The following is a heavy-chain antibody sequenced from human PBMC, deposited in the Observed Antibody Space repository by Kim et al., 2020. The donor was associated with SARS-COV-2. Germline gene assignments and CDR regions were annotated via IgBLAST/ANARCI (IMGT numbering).Heavy chain of an antibody. V-gene: IGHV4-59*01. Sequence: SETLSLTCTVSGGSISSYYWSWIRQPPGKGLEWIGYIYYSGSTNYNPSLKSRVTISVDTSKNQFSLKLSSVTAADTAVYYCASIAVAGNWFDLWGQGTLVTVSS. CDR2: IYYSGST. CDR1: GGSISSYY. J-gene: IGHJ5*02. D-gene: IGHD6-19*01. CDR3: ASIAVAGNWFDL.